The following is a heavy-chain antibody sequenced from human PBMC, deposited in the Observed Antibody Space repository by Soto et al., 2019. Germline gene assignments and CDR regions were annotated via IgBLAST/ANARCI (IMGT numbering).Heavy chain of an antibody. D-gene: IGHD6-6*01. CDR3: ARVGYSSSFHYFDY. CDR2: IIPIFGTA. Sequence: GASVKVSCKASRGTFSSYAISWVRQAPGQGLEWMGGIIPIFGTANYAQKFQGRVTITADKSTSTAYMELSSLRSEDTAVYYCARVGYSSSFHYFDYWGQGTLVTVSS. J-gene: IGHJ4*02. V-gene: IGHV1-69*06. CDR1: RGTFSSYA.